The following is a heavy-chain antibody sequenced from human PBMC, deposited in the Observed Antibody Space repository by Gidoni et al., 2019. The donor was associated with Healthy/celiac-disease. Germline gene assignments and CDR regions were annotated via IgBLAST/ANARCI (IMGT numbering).Heavy chain of an antibody. D-gene: IGHD2-2*01. J-gene: IGHJ1*01. CDR1: GGTFSSYT. CDR2: IIPILGIA. Sequence: QVQLVQSGAEVKKPGSSVKVSCKASGGTFSSYTISWVRQAPGQGLEWMGRIIPILGIANYAQKFQGRVTITADKSTSTAYMELSSLRSEDTAVYYCASLDIVVVPAATEYFQHWGQGTLVTVSS. V-gene: IGHV1-69*02. CDR3: ASLDIVVVPAATEYFQH.